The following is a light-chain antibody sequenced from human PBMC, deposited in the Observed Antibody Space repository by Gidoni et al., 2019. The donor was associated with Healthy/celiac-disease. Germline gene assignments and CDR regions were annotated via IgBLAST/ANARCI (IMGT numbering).Light chain of an antibody. CDR1: QSVNKNY. Sequence: RATLSCRASQSVNKNYLTWFQHKPGQPPRLLIYGASNRATGIPDRFSGSGSGTDFTLTISRLEPEDFAVYYCQQYGSTPYSFGQGTKLEIK. CDR3: QQYGSTPYS. CDR2: GAS. J-gene: IGKJ2*03. V-gene: IGKV3-20*01.